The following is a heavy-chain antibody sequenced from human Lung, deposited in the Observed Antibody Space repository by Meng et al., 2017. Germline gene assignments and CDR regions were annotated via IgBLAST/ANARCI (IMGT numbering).Heavy chain of an antibody. D-gene: IGHD2-15*01. Sequence: GESLKISCAASGFIFSDYYMNWVRQAPGKGLEWVSYISTSSRSTDYADSVKGRFTISRDNAKNSLFLQMNSLRAEDTAVYFCARDAGYCSGGRCYSVDYFDYWGQGDLVTVSS. CDR1: GFIFSDYY. J-gene: IGHJ4*02. CDR2: ISTSSRST. CDR3: ARDAGYCSGGRCYSVDYFDY. V-gene: IGHV3-11*05.